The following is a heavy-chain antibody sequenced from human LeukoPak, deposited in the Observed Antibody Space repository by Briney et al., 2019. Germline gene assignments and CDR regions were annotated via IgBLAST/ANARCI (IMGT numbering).Heavy chain of an antibody. V-gene: IGHV4-4*07. CDR1: GGSINSYY. J-gene: IGHJ4*02. CDR2: IYTTGST. CDR3: ARDEMHCTSTSCGADF. D-gene: IGHD2-2*01. Sequence: SETLSLTCTVSGGSINSYYWNWIRQPAGKGLEWIGRIYTTGSTNYHPSLKSRVTISVDTSKNQFSLNLISVTAADTAMYYCARDEMHCTSTSCGADFWGQGTLVTVSS.